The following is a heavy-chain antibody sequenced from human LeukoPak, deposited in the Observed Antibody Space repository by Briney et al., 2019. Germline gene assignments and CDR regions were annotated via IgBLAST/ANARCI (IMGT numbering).Heavy chain of an antibody. Sequence: ASVKVSCKASGYTFINYGINWVRQAPGQGLEWMGWISPYNGNTNYAQMLQDRVTMTTDTSTSTAYMELSSLKSEDTAVYYCATDSNCGGGSCDAFDIWGQGTMVTVSS. CDR1: GYTFINYG. CDR3: ATDSNCGGGSCDAFDI. CDR2: ISPYNGNT. J-gene: IGHJ3*02. V-gene: IGHV1-18*01. D-gene: IGHD2-15*01.